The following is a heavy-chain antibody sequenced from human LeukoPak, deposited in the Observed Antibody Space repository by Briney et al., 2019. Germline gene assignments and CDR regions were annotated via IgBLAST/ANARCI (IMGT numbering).Heavy chain of an antibody. Sequence: GASVTVSCKASGYTFTNYCIFWVRQAPGQGLEWMGWISAYNGNTNYAQKLQGRVTMTTDTSTSTAYMELWSLRSDDTAVYYCARDLVVAATSYYYYYGMDVWGQGTTVTVSS. V-gene: IGHV1-18*01. J-gene: IGHJ6*02. CDR3: ARDLVVAATSYYYYYGMDV. CDR2: ISAYNGNT. D-gene: IGHD2-15*01. CDR1: GYTFTNYC.